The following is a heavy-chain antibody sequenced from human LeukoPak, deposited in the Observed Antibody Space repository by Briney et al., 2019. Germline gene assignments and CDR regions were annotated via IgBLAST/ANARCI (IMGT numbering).Heavy chain of an antibody. J-gene: IGHJ6*02. D-gene: IGHD4-23*01. CDR1: GGSISSYY. Sequence: SETLSLTCTVSGGSISSYYWSWIRQPPGKGLEWIGYIYYSGSTKYNPPLKSRVTMSIDMSKNQFSLNLSSVTAADTAVYYCARHNYGGNSDHFYYGMDVWGQGTTVTVSS. CDR2: IYYSGST. CDR3: ARHNYGGNSDHFYYGMDV. V-gene: IGHV4-59*08.